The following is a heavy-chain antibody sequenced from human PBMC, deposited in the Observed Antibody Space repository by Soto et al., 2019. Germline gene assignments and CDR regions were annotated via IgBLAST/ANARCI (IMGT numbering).Heavy chain of an antibody. Sequence: QVQLVESGGGVVQPGRSLRLSCAASGFTFSSYGMHWVRQAPGMGLEWVAVISYDGSNKYYADSVKGRFTISRDNSKNTLYLQMNSLRAEDTVVYYCAKVRYSGSYSPGLLDYWGQGTLVTVSS. CDR1: GFTFSSYG. V-gene: IGHV3-30*18. CDR3: AKVRYSGSYSPGLLDY. J-gene: IGHJ4*02. CDR2: ISYDGSNK. D-gene: IGHD1-26*01.